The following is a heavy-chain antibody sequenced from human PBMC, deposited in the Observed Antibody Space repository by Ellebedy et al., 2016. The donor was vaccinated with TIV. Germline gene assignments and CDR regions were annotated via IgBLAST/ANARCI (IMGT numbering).Heavy chain of an antibody. V-gene: IGHV3-9*01. J-gene: IGHJ5*02. CDR2: LNWNSGTI. Sequence: GGSLRLSXAASGFTFDDYAMHWVRQAPRKGLEWVSGLNWNSGTIGYADSVKGRFTISRDNAKNSLYLQMNSLRAEDTALYYCAKDTYDYVTSNWFDPWGQGTLVTVSS. D-gene: IGHD3-16*01. CDR3: AKDTYDYVTSNWFDP. CDR1: GFTFDDYA.